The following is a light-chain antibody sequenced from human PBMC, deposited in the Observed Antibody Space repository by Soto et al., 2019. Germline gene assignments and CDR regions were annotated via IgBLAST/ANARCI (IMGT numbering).Light chain of an antibody. V-gene: IGLV2-14*01. J-gene: IGLJ1*01. CDR3: CSYTTSTAFYV. CDR2: GVR. CDR1: SNDIGTYDY. Sequence: QSVLTQPTSVSGSPGQSITISCTGNSNDIGTYDYVSWYQQHPGKAPRLLIHGVRNRPSGISSRFSASKSANTASLTISGLQAEDEGDYYCCSYTTSTAFYVFGTGTKVTVL.